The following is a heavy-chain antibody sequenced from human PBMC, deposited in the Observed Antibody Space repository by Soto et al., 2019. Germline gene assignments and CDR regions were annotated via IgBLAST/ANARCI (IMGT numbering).Heavy chain of an antibody. CDR1: GGFVNSVNNY. Sequence: QVHLQESGPGLVKPSQTLSLTCTVSGGFVNSVNNYWSWIRQPPGKGLEWLGYIFYTGSTYYNPSLSSRITISIYTSKNRFSLMLAALTAADPAVYYCARVPFSSFGVADPPVGWFDPWGQGTLVTVSS. CDR2: IFYTGST. CDR3: ARVPFSSFGVADPPVGWFDP. V-gene: IGHV4-30-4*01. D-gene: IGHD3-3*01. J-gene: IGHJ5*02.